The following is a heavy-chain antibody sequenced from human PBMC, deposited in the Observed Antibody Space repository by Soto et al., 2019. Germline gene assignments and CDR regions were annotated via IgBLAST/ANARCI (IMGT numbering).Heavy chain of an antibody. Sequence: QVQLVESGGGVVQPGRSLRLSCAASGFTFSSYGMHWVRQAPGKGLEWVAVIWYDGSNKYYADSVKGRFTISRDNSKNTLYLQMNSPRAEDTAVYYCARGQDIVVVPAALGRDWFDPWGQGTLVTVSS. D-gene: IGHD2-2*01. CDR1: GFTFSSYG. CDR2: IWYDGSNK. J-gene: IGHJ5*02. CDR3: ARGQDIVVVPAALGRDWFDP. V-gene: IGHV3-33*01.